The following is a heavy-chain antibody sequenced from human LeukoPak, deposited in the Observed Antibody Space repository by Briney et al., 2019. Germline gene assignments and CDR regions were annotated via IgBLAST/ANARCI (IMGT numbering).Heavy chain of an antibody. V-gene: IGHV4-39*07. CDR1: GGSISSSTYY. Sequence: SETLSLTCTVSGGSISSSTYYWGWIRQPPGKGLEWIGSIYYSGLTYYNPSLESRVTISVDTSKNQFSLKLSSVTAADTAVYYCARDAGEAVAAGTFDYWGQGTLVTVSS. J-gene: IGHJ4*02. CDR2: IYYSGLT. CDR3: ARDAGEAVAAGTFDY. D-gene: IGHD6-19*01.